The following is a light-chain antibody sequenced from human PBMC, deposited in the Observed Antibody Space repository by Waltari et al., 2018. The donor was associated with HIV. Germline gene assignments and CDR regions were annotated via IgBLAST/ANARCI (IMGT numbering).Light chain of an antibody. Sequence: IQRTKSQFSRSASIGDKVSTTCRASQSLSDFLHWYQQKPGKPPKLLIHGGSTLESGVPSRFSGSGSDTDYTLTISSLQPDDFATYYCLQSRSIPLTFGPGTKV. J-gene: IGKJ3*01. CDR1: QSLSDF. V-gene: IGKV1-39*01. CDR3: LQSRSIPLT. CDR2: GGS.